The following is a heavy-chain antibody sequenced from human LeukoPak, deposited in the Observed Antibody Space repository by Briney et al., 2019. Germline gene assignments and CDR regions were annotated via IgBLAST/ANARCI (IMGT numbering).Heavy chain of an antibody. J-gene: IGHJ4*02. V-gene: IGHV3-23*01. Sequence: GGSLRLSCAASGFTFSSYAMSWVRQAPGKGLEWVSGISGSGGSTHYADSVKGRFTISRDNSKNTLYLQMNSLRAEDTALYYCAIGPGGVFHYWGQGTLVTVSS. CDR2: ISGSGGST. D-gene: IGHD4-23*01. CDR3: AIGPGGVFHY. CDR1: GFTFSSYA.